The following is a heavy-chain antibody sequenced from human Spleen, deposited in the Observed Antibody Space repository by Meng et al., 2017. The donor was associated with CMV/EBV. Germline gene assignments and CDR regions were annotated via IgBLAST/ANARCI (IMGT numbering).Heavy chain of an antibody. D-gene: IGHD5-24*01. CDR2: IRYDALNT. Sequence: SGFTFSKYGMYCVRQAPVKGLEWVAFIRYDALNTYYAESVKGRFTVSRDDSRDTLYLQMNSLRTEDTAVYYCATLTHPPLKMATINSWGQGTLVTVSS. J-gene: IGHJ4*02. V-gene: IGHV3-30*02. CDR1: GFTFSKYG. CDR3: ATLTHPPLKMATINS.